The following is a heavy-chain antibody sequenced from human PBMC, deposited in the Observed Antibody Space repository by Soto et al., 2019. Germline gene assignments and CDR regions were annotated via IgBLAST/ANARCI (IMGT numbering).Heavy chain of an antibody. CDR3: ARDRSSSPSYYYYGMDV. CDR1: GYTFTSYY. V-gene: IGHV1-46*01. CDR2: INPSGGST. J-gene: IGHJ6*02. Sequence: QVQLVQSGAEVKKPGASVKVSCKASGYTFTSYYMHWVRQAPGQGLEWMGIINPSGGSTSYAQKFQGRVNMTRDTSTSTVYMELSSLRSEDTAVYYCARDRSSSPSYYYYGMDVWGQGTTVTVSS. D-gene: IGHD6-6*01.